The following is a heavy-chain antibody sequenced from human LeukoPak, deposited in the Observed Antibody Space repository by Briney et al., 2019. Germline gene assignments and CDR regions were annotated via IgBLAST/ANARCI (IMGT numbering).Heavy chain of an antibody. CDR3: ASTYYDFWSGYPNWFDP. D-gene: IGHD3-3*01. J-gene: IGHJ5*02. V-gene: IGHV4-34*01. CDR1: GGSFSGYY. Sequence: KNSETLSLTCAVYGGSFSGYYWSWIRQPPGKGLEWIGEINHSGSTNYNPSLKSRVTISVDTSKNQFSLKLSSVTAADTAVYYCASTYYDFWSGYPNWFDPWGQGTLVTVSS. CDR2: INHSGST.